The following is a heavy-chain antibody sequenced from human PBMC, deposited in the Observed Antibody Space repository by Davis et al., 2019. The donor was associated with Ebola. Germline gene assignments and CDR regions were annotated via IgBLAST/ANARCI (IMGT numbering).Heavy chain of an antibody. CDR3: AREMATTNDAFDI. CDR2: INSGGSA. V-gene: IGHV3-66*01. CDR1: GLTVSHNY. D-gene: IGHD5-24*01. Sequence: GGSLRLSCAASGLTVSHNYMSWARQAPGQGLEWVSGINSGGSAYYADSLKGRFTISRDNSRNTLFLQINSLRVEDTAVYYCAREMATTNDAFDIWGQGTMVSVSS. J-gene: IGHJ3*02.